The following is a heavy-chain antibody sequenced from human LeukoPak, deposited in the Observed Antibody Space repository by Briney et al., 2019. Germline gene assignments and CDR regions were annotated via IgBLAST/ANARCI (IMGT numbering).Heavy chain of an antibody. J-gene: IGHJ3*02. CDR2: INHDGSKV. D-gene: IGHD1-26*01. Sequence: GESLRLSCGGSGFTFTTSWMTWVRQAPENGLEWVGNINHDGSKVTHADSVKGRCSISRDNTRNSLYQQMNSLSLEDTDVYFCARDRPPIVGVATYDDFDIWGQGTKVTVSS. V-gene: IGHV3-7*01. CDR3: ARDRPPIVGVATYDDFDI. CDR1: GFTFTTSW.